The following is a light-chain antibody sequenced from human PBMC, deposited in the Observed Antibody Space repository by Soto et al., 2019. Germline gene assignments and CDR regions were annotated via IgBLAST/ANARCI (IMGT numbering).Light chain of an antibody. Sequence: EIVMTQSPATLSLSPGERATLSSRASQSVGKYLVWYQQKPGQAPRLLIYDASNRATGIPDRFNGSGSGTDFTFTISRLEPEDFAVYYCQQYSSSPRTFGQGTKVDIK. CDR2: DAS. J-gene: IGKJ1*01. V-gene: IGKV3-20*01. CDR1: QSVGKY. CDR3: QQYSSSPRT.